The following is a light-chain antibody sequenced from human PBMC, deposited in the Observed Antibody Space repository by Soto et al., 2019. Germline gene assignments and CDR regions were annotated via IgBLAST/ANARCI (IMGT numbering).Light chain of an antibody. CDR3: QQAYSFPIT. J-gene: IGKJ5*01. V-gene: IGKV1-39*01. CDR1: QSISSY. Sequence: DIQMTQSPSSLSASVGDRVTITCRASQSISSYLNWYQQKPGKAPKLLIYAASSLQSGVPSRFSGSGSGSDFTLTISSLQPEDSATYYCQQAYSFPITFGQGTRLEI. CDR2: AAS.